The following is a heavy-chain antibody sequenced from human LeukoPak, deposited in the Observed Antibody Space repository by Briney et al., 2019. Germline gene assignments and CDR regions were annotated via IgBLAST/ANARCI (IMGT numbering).Heavy chain of an antibody. D-gene: IGHD3-16*02. CDR2: IYTSGST. Sequence: PSETLSLTCTVSGGSISSGSYYWSWIRQPAGKGLEWIGRIYTSGSTKYNPSLKSRVTISVDTSKNQFSLKLSSVTAADTAVYYCARSFYDYVWGSYRSYYFDYWGQGTLVTVSS. CDR1: GGSISSGSYY. CDR3: ARSFYDYVWGSYRSYYFDY. J-gene: IGHJ4*02. V-gene: IGHV4-61*02.